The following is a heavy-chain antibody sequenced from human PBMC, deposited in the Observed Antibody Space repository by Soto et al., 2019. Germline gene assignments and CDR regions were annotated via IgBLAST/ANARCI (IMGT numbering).Heavy chain of an antibody. CDR3: AREEGYCSSTSCYYFDY. CDR1: GYTFTGYY. D-gene: IGHD2-2*01. V-gene: IGHV1-2*04. Sequence: ASVKVSCKASGYTFTGYYMHWVRQPPGQGLEWMGWINPNSGGTNYAQKFQGWVTMTRDTSISTAYMELSRLRSDDTAVYYCAREEGYCSSTSCYYFDYWGQGTLVTVSS. CDR2: INPNSGGT. J-gene: IGHJ4*02.